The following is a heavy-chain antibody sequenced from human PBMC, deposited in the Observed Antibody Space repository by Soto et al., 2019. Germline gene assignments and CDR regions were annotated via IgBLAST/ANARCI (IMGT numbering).Heavy chain of an antibody. Sequence: QVQLVQSGAELKKPGASVKVSCKASGYIFTNYYIHWVRQAPGQGLEWMAIINPLPTSGSTNYAQKFQGRVTVTRDTSTSTVYLELSSLRSDAMAVYYRARDLAAAAYWGQGTLVTVSS. CDR2: INPLPTSGST. V-gene: IGHV1-46*01. CDR3: ARDLAAAAY. D-gene: IGHD6-13*01. J-gene: IGHJ4*02. CDR1: GYIFTNYY.